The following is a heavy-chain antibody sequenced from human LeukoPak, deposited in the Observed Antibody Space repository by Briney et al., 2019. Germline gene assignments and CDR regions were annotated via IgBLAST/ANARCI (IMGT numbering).Heavy chain of an antibody. J-gene: IGHJ4*02. V-gene: IGHV3-73*01. CDR2: IRSKTNSYAT. D-gene: IGHD2-15*01. CDR3: AVGYCSGGSCYQLDS. CDR1: GFTFSGSA. Sequence: GGSLRLSCAASGFTFSGSAMHWVRQASGKGLEWVGRIRSKTNSYATAYPAPVKGRFTISRDESKNTAYLQMNSLETEDTAVYYCAVGYCSGGSCYQLDSWGQGTLVTVSS.